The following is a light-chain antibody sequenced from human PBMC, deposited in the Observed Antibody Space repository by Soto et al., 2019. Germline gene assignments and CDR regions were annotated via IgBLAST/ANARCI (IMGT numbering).Light chain of an antibody. CDR2: EVT. V-gene: IGLV2-23*02. Sequence: QSALTQPAAVSGSPGQSITISCSGSSNDVGRYNLVSWYQQHPGKAPKLMIYEVTKRPSGVSNRFSGSKSGNSASLTISGLQAEDEADYYCCSYAGSSTDVFATGTKLTVL. CDR3: CSYAGSSTDV. CDR1: SNDVGRYNL. J-gene: IGLJ1*01.